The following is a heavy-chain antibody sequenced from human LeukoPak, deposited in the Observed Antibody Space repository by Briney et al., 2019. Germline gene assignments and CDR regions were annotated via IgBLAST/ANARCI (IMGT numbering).Heavy chain of an antibody. CDR2: IIPIFGTA. J-gene: IGHJ5*02. V-gene: IGHV1-69*13. CDR1: GYTFTGYY. D-gene: IGHD2-2*01. CDR3: ASEAAVVPAANWFDP. Sequence: SVKVSCKASGYTFTGYYIHWLRQAPGQGLEWMGGIIPIFGTANYAQKFQGRVTITADESTSTAYMELSSLRSEDTAVYYCASEAAVVPAANWFDPWGQGTLVTVSS.